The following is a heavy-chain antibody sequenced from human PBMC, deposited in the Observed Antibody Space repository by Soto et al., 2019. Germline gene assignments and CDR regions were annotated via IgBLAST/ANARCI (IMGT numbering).Heavy chain of an antibody. V-gene: IGHV4-59*08. CDR2: VHHSWGS. CDR1: GGSISSYY. J-gene: IGHJ6*02. D-gene: IGHD3-10*01. CDR3: ARQGFGPLHGLVDV. Sequence: QVRLQESGPGLVKPSETLSLSCTVSGGSISSYYWSWFRQSPGKRMEWIGYVHHSWGSSYNPSLQSRVAISLDTSKSQFSLMVTSVTATDTAVYYCARQGFGPLHGLVDVWGQGTTVTVSS.